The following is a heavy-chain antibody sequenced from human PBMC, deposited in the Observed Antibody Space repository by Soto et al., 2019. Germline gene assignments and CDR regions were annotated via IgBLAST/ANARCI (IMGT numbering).Heavy chain of an antibody. CDR1: GFTFSNYW. D-gene: IGHD3-10*01. Sequence: EVQLVESGGGLVQPGGSLRLSCAASGFTFSNYWMSWVRQAPGKGLEWVANIKQDGSERHYVDSVKGRFTIARDNAKNSLYLQLNSLRAEDTAVYYCARAGSENDYWGQGTLVTVSS. CDR3: ARAGSENDY. V-gene: IGHV3-7*05. CDR2: IKQDGSER. J-gene: IGHJ4*02.